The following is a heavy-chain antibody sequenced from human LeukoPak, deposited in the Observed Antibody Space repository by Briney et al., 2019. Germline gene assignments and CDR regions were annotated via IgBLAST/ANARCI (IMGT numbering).Heavy chain of an antibody. CDR1: GYTFTSYD. J-gene: IGHJ4*02. CDR3: ARPRRKYGSGSYPY. D-gene: IGHD3-10*01. Sequence: GASVKVSCKASGYTFTSYDTNWVRQATGQGLEWMGWMNPNSGNTGYAQKFQGRVTMTRNTSISTAYMELSSLRSEDTAVYYCARPRRKYGSGSYPYWGQGTLVTVSS. V-gene: IGHV1-8*01. CDR2: MNPNSGNT.